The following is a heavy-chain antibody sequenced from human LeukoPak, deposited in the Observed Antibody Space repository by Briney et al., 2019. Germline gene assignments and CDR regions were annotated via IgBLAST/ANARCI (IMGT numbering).Heavy chain of an antibody. Sequence: ASETLSLTCTVSGGSISSGSYYWSWIRQPAGKGLEWIGRIYTSGSTNYNPSLKSRVTISVDTSKNQFSLKLSSVTAADTAVYYCARDSDFGHNWNWDAFDIWGQGTMVTVSS. CDR2: IYTSGST. V-gene: IGHV4-61*02. J-gene: IGHJ3*02. CDR1: GGSISSGSYY. CDR3: ARDSDFGHNWNWDAFDI. D-gene: IGHD1-7*01.